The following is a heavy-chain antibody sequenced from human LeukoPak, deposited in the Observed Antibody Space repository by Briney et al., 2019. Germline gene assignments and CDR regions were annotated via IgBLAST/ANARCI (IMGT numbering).Heavy chain of an antibody. Sequence: SETLSLTCTVSGGSISSSSYYWGWSCQPPGKGLEWIGSIYYSGSTYYNPSLKSRVTISVDTSKNQLSLKLSSVTAADTAVYFCARSGGLWLLTYYFDYWGQGTLVTVSS. J-gene: IGHJ4*02. CDR1: GGSISSSSYY. CDR3: ARSGGLWLLTYYFDY. V-gene: IGHV4-39*07. D-gene: IGHD3-22*01. CDR2: IYYSGST.